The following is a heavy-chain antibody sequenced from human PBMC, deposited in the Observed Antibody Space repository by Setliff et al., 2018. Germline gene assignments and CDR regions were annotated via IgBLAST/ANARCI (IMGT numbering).Heavy chain of an antibody. J-gene: IGHJ4*02. V-gene: IGHV4-59*01. CDR1: GGPFSGAS. CDR2: VYYSGTA. Sequence: LTCTVSGGPFSGASIWSWIRQPPGKGLEFIGYVYYSGTAKYDPSLESRAIMSVDASKNQISLKLNSVTAADTAVYYCAKGGTYRYFDYWGQGTLVTVSS. CDR3: AKGGTYRYFDY. D-gene: IGHD1-26*01.